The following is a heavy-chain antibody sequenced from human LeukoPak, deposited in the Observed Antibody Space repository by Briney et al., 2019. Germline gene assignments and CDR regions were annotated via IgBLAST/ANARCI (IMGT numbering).Heavy chain of an antibody. CDR1: GFTFSSYA. CDR2: ISGSGGST. V-gene: IGHV3-23*01. Sequence: GGSLRLSCAASGFTFSSYAMSWVRQAPGKGLEWVSAISGSGGSTYYADSVKGRFTISRDNSKNTLYLQMNSLRAEDTAVYYCAKAVAVITTTPLDYWGQGTLVTVSS. J-gene: IGHJ4*02. CDR3: AKAVAVITTTPLDY. D-gene: IGHD3-22*01.